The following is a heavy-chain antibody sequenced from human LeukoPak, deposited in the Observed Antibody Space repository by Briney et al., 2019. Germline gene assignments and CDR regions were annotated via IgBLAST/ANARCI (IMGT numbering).Heavy chain of an antibody. Sequence: GGSLRLSCAASGFTFSSYSMNWVRQAPGKGLEWVSYISSSSSTIYYADSVKGRFTISRDNAKNSLYLQMNSLRDEDTAVYYCASWVTGYHDGSGFYYFDYWGQGTLVTVSS. CDR2: ISSSSSTI. D-gene: IGHD3-22*01. V-gene: IGHV3-48*02. J-gene: IGHJ4*02. CDR3: ASWVTGYHDGSGFYYFDY. CDR1: GFTFSSYS.